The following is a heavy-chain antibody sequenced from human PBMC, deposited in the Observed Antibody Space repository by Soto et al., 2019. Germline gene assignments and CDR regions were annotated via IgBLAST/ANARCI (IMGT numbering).Heavy chain of an antibody. D-gene: IGHD4-17*01. V-gene: IGHV3-23*01. Sequence: PGGSLRLSCAASGFTFSSYAMSWVRQAPGKGLEWVSAISGSGGSTYYADSVKGRFTISSDNSKNTLYLQMNSLRAEDTAVYYCATHPGPTVVTYFDYWGQGTLVTVSS. CDR2: ISGSGGST. J-gene: IGHJ4*02. CDR1: GFTFSSYA. CDR3: ATHPGPTVVTYFDY.